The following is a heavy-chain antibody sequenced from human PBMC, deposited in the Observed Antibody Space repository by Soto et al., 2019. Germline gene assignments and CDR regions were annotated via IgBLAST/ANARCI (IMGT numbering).Heavy chain of an antibody. D-gene: IGHD3-16*01. V-gene: IGHV3-30*19. CDR2: TSYDGSDK. J-gene: IGHJ6*02. CDR3: ARWGTTGGLDV. CDR1: GFTFRRYV. Sequence: QVQLVESGGGVVQPGTSLRVSCVGSGFTFRRYVIHWVRQAPGKGLEWVALTSYDGSDKYYDDSVRGRLTISRDNSRNTEDLQMDSLRLEDTALYYCARWGTTGGLDVWGQGTMVSVS.